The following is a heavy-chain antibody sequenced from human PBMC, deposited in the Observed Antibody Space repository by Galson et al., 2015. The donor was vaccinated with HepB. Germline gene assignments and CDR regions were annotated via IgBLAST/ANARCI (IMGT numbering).Heavy chain of an antibody. J-gene: IGHJ2*01. Sequence: SGAEVKQPGESLKISCKGSGYSFTSYWIGWVRQMPGKGLECMGIIYPGDSDTRYSPSFQGQVIISADKSIGTAYLQWNSLKASDTAMYYCARYQRLGYWYFDLWGRGTLVTVSS. CDR1: GYSFTSYW. CDR3: ARYQRLGYWYFDL. V-gene: IGHV5-51*01. D-gene: IGHD1-1*01. CDR2: IYPGDSDT.